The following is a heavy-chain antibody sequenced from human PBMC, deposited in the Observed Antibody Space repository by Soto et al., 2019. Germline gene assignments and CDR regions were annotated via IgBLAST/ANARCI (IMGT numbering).Heavy chain of an antibody. V-gene: IGHV4-61*01. D-gene: IGHD1-1*01. CDR3: ARDPSDDLNSYDAFDI. CDR1: GGSVSIGSHY. Sequence: SETLSLTCTVSGGSVSIGSHYWSWIRQPPGKGLEWIAYIYHSGSTNYNPSLKSRVTISVDLSKNQFSLRLDSVTAADTAVYYCARDPSDDLNSYDAFDIGGQGTMVNVS. J-gene: IGHJ3*02. CDR2: IYHSGST.